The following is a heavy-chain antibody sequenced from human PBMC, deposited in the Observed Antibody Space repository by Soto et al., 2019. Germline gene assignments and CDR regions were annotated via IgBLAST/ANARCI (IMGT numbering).Heavy chain of an antibody. V-gene: IGHV3-23*01. CDR1: GFAFSTYD. D-gene: IGHD2-2*01. Sequence: GGSLRLSCAASGFAFSTYDMSWVRQTPWKGLQWVSTINGPGRSADYADSVKGRFTTSRDNSKNMLYLQMNSLRAEDTAIYYCAKDSHWAIISPTHDSWGQGTLVTVSS. CDR3: AKDSHWAIISPTHDS. CDR2: INGPGRSA. J-gene: IGHJ4*02.